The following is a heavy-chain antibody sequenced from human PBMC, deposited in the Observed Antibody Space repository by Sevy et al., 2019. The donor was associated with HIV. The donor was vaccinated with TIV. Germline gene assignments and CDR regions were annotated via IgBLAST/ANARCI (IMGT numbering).Heavy chain of an antibody. D-gene: IGHD2-2*01. CDR2: INHSGTT. Sequence: SETLSLTCAVYGESFSSYYWSWIRQSPGKGLEWIGEINHSGTTNYHPSLKSRVSISADTSKNQFSLKLTSVTAADTVVYYGAVRRRVVIPGVVRRRDQFFFYGMAVWGQGTTVTVSS. J-gene: IGHJ6*02. CDR1: GESFSSYY. V-gene: IGHV4-34*01. CDR3: AVRRRVVIPGVVRRRDQFFFYGMAV.